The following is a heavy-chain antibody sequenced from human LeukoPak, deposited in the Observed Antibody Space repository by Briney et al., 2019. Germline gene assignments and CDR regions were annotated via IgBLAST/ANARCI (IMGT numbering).Heavy chain of an antibody. CDR3: VKDLRGNSGYDYVYYYHGMDV. J-gene: IGHJ6*02. CDR2: IKQDGSEK. CDR1: GFTLSSYW. Sequence: GGSLRLSCAASGFTLSSYWMSWVRQAPGKGLEWVANIKQDGSEKYYVDSVKGRFTISRDNSKNTLYLQMNSLRADDTAVYYCVKDLRGNSGYDYVYYYHGMDVWGQGTTVTVSS. V-gene: IGHV3-7*03. D-gene: IGHD5-12*01.